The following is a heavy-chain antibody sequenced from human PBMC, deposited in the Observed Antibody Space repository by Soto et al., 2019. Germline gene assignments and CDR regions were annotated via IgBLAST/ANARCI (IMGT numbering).Heavy chain of an antibody. CDR1: GGIFSSYA. V-gene: IGHV1-69*13. CDR3: AQAHDSSGYSFDY. J-gene: IGHJ4*02. CDR2: IIPIFGTA. D-gene: IGHD3-22*01. Sequence: SVKLSCNASGGIFSSYAITWVRQAPGQGLEWMGGIIPIFGTANYAQKFQGRVTITADESTTTAYMELSSLRSEDTAVYYCAQAHDSSGYSFDYWGQGTLVTVSS.